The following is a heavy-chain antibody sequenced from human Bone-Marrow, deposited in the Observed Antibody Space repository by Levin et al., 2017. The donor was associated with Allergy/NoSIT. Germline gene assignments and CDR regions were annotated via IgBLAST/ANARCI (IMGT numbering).Heavy chain of an antibody. J-gene: IGHJ4*02. CDR1: GFTFSQAW. Sequence: SCAASGFTFSQAWMSWVRQAPGKGLEWVGRITSGGTINYAALVEGRFTISRDDSKNTLSLQMNGLKTEDTAVYYCATDVAGRGTGEFDFWGLGTLVTVSS. CDR2: ITSGGTI. V-gene: IGHV3-15*01. D-gene: IGHD3-16*01. CDR3: ATDVAGRGTGEFDF.